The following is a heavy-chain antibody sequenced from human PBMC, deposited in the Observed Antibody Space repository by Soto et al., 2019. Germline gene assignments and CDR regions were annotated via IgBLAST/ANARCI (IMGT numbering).Heavy chain of an antibody. V-gene: IGHV4-34*01. CDR3: AVLRVAARPFDC. J-gene: IGHJ4*02. CDR1: GGSFSGYY. D-gene: IGHD6-6*01. Sequence: QVPLQQWGAGLLKPSETLSLTCAVFGGSFSGYYWSWIRQPPGKGLEWIGEINHSGSTNYNPSLESRVTISVDTFRSQFSLKLSSVTDADTAVYYCAVLRVAARPFDCWGQGTMVTVSS. CDR2: INHSGST.